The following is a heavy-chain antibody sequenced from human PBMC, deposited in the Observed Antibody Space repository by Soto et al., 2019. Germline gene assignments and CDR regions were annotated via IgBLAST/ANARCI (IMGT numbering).Heavy chain of an antibody. CDR1: GFTFSSYS. V-gene: IGHV3-48*02. Sequence: GGSLRLSCAASGFTFSSYSMNWVRQAPGKGLEWVSYISSSSSTIYYADSVKGRFTISRDNAKNSLYLQMNSLRDEDTAVYYCAREDVGATNYYGMDVWGQGTTVTVSS. J-gene: IGHJ6*02. CDR2: ISSSSSTI. CDR3: AREDVGATNYYGMDV. D-gene: IGHD1-26*01.